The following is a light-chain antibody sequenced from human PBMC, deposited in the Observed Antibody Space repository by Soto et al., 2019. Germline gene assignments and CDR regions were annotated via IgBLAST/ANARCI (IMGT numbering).Light chain of an antibody. CDR1: QSVSSSY. V-gene: IGKV3-20*01. CDR3: HQYGSSAYT. Sequence: EIVLTKSPGTLSLSPGERATLSCRASQSVSSSYLAWYQQKPGQAPRLLIYGASSRATGITDRFSGSESGTDFALTIRSFEPEHFAVYYCHQYGSSAYTFGQATKLEFK. J-gene: IGKJ2*01. CDR2: GAS.